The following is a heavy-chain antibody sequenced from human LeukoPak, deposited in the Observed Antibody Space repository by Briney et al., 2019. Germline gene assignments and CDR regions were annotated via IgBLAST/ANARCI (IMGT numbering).Heavy chain of an antibody. CDR3: AREYWSHLD. CDR1: GFTFSSYS. CDR2: IREDESEI. V-gene: IGHV3-7*01. J-gene: IGHJ4*02. Sequence: GGSLRLSCAASGFTFSSYSMNWVRQAPGKGLEWLANIREDESEINYVDSVRGRFTISRDNARNSLYLQMTNLRPEDTAVYYCAREYWSHLDWGQGTLVTVSS. D-gene: IGHD2-8*02.